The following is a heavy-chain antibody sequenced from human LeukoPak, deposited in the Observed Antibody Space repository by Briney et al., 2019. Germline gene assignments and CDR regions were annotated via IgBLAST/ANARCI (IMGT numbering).Heavy chain of an antibody. D-gene: IGHD3-10*01. CDR3: VRAHHPGGWFDP. Sequence: PSETLSLTCAVYGGSFSGYYWSWIRQPPGKGLEWVASINQDGGEIHYVDSVKGRFTISRDNAKNSLYLQMNSLTAEDTAVHYCVRAHHPGGWFDPWGQGTLVTVSS. CDR1: GGSFSGYY. CDR2: INQDGGEI. J-gene: IGHJ5*02. V-gene: IGHV3-7*04.